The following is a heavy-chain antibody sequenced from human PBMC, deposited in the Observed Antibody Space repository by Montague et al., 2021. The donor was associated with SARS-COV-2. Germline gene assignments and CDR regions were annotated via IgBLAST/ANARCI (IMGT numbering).Heavy chain of an antibody. V-gene: IGHV4-4*07. J-gene: IGHJ6*03. D-gene: IGHD2-2*02. Sequence: SETLSLTCTVSGGSISSDYWSWIRQPAGKGLDWIGRIYTSGSTDYNPSLKSRVNMSLDTSKNQFSLKLSSVTAADTAVYYCARDRRYCSGTSCYTGYYYCFMDVWGKGTTVTVSS. CDR3: ARDRRYCSGTSCYTGYYYCFMDV. CDR2: IYTSGST. CDR1: GGSISSDY.